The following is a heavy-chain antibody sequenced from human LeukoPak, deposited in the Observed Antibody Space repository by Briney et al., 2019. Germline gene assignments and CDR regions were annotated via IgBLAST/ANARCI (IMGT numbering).Heavy chain of an antibody. J-gene: IGHJ6*03. D-gene: IGHD3-10*01. CDR3: ARRMVRGTLYYYYYYMDV. CDR2: INHSGST. V-gene: IGHV4-34*01. Sequence: PSETLSLTCAVYGGSFSGYYWSWIRQPPGKGLEWIGEINHSGSTNYNPSLKSRVTISVDTSKNQFSLKLSSVTAADTAVYYCARRMVRGTLYYYYYYMDVWGKGTTVTISS. CDR1: GGSFSGYY.